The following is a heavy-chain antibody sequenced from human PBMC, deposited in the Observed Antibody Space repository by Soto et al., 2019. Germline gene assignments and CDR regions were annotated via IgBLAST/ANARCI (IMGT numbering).Heavy chain of an antibody. CDR3: AHPRGYGVFDAYDI. CDR1: GFSFGTYT. V-gene: IGHV3-23*01. CDR2: LTPSGGET. Sequence: SGGSLRLSCAVSGFSFGTYTVNWVRQAPGKGLEWVSALTPSGGETYYADSVKGRFTISRDNSMNALYLQMNSLRVEDTAVYYCAHPRGYGVFDAYDIWGQGTMVTVSS. D-gene: IGHD4-17*01. J-gene: IGHJ3*02.